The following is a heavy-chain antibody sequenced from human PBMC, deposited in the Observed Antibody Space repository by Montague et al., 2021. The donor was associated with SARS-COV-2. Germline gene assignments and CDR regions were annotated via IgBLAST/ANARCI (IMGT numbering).Heavy chain of an antibody. D-gene: IGHD3-10*01. CDR3: ARVTTKRTRYGSGSYRGFDAFDX. Sequence: SETLSLTCTVSGGSITSYYWSWIRQPPGKGLEYIGYIYYSGSTNYNPSLKSRVTISVDTSKNQFSLKLSSVTAADTAVYYCARVTTKRTRYGSGSYRGFDAFDXWGQGTMVTVSS. CDR2: IYYSGST. J-gene: IGHJ3*02. V-gene: IGHV4-59*08. CDR1: GGSITSYY.